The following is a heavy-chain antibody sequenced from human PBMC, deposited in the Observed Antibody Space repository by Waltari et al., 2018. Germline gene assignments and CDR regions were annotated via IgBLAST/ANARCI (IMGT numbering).Heavy chain of an antibody. V-gene: IGHV4-34*01. Sequence: QVQLQQWGAGLLKPSETLSLTCAVYGGSFSGYYWSWIRQPPGKGLEWIGEINHSGSTNYNPSLKSRVTISVDTSKNQFSLKLSSVTAADTAVYYCARGYSSSWSLFGYWGQGTLVTVSS. J-gene: IGHJ4*02. CDR1: GGSFSGYY. CDR2: INHSGST. D-gene: IGHD6-13*01. CDR3: ARGYSSSWSLFGY.